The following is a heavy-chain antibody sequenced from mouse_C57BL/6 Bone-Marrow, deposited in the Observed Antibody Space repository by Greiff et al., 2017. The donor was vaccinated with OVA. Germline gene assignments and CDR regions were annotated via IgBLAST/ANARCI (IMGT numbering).Heavy chain of an antibody. V-gene: IGHV5-4*01. J-gene: IGHJ3*01. Sequence: EVHLVESGGGLVKPGGSLKLSCAASGFTFSSYAMSWVRQTPEKSLEWVATISGGGSYTYYPDNVKGRFTISRDNAKNNLYLQMSHLKSEDTAMYYCAAGYDGFWFAYWGQGTLVTVSA. CDR1: GFTFSSYA. CDR2: ISGGGSYT. D-gene: IGHD2-3*01. CDR3: AAGYDGFWFAY.